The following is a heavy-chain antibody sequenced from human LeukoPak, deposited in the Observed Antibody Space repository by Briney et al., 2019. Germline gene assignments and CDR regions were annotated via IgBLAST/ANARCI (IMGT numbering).Heavy chain of an antibody. D-gene: IGHD5-18*01. CDR2: ISYDGSNK. J-gene: IGHJ3*02. CDR1: GFTFSSYG. V-gene: IGHV3-30*18. CDR3: AKDRRGYSYPAAFDI. Sequence: GRSLRLSCAASGFTFSSYGMHWVRQAPGKGLEWVAVISYDGSNKYYADSVKGRFTISRDNSKNTLYLQMNSLRAEDTAVYYCAKDRRGYSYPAAFDIWGQGTMVTVSS.